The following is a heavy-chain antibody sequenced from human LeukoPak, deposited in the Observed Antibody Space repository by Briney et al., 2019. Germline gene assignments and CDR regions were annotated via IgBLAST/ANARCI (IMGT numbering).Heavy chain of an antibody. CDR2: IYYSGST. CDR3: ARGGYYGSGNDFRFDP. J-gene: IGHJ5*02. V-gene: IGHV4-59*01. CDR1: GGSISSYY. Sequence: PSETLSLTCIVSGGSISSYYWSWIRQPPGKGLEWIGYIYYSGSTNYSPSLKSRVTISVDTSKNQFSLKLNSVTAADTAVYYCARGGYYGSGNDFRFDPWGQGTLVTVSS. D-gene: IGHD3-10*01.